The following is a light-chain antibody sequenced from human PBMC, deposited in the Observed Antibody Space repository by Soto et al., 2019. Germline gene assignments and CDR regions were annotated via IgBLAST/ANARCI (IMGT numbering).Light chain of an antibody. J-gene: IGLJ1*01. CDR2: EDS. V-gene: IGLV2-23*01. CDR3: CSYASSSTYYV. Sequence: QSALTQPASVSGSPGQSITISCTGTSSDVGSYNFVSWYQQHPGKAPKLMIYEDSKRPSGVSNRFSGSKSGNTASLTISGLQAEDEADYYCCSYASSSTYYVFGTGTKVTVL. CDR1: SSDVGSYNF.